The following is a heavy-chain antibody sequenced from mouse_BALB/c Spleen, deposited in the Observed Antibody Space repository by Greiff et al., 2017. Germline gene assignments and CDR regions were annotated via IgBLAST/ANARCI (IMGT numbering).Heavy chain of an antibody. Sequence: DVQLQESGPGLVKPSQSLSLTCSVTGYSITSGYYWNWIRQFPGNKLEWMGYISYDGSNNYNPSLKNRISITRDTSKNQFFLKLNSVTTEDTATYYCARGGVATRKFYFDYWGQGTTLTVSS. D-gene: IGHD1-1*01. J-gene: IGHJ2*01. V-gene: IGHV3-6*02. CDR3: ARGGVATRKFYFDY. CDR1: GYSITSGYY. CDR2: ISYDGSN.